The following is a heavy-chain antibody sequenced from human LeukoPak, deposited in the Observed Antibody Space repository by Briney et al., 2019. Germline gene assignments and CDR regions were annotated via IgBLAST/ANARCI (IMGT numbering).Heavy chain of an antibody. CDR2: ISSIGTT. CDR3: ARESRVSTLRAFDI. V-gene: IGHV4-30-4*07. J-gene: IGHJ3*02. CDR1: GGSISSGGYS. Sequence: SETLSLTCAVSGGSISSGGYSWSWIRQPPGKGLEWIGHISSIGTTYYNPSLRSRVTMSLDTSKNQFSLNLSSVTSADTAVYYCARESRVSTLRAFDIWGQGTMVIVSS. D-gene: IGHD5/OR15-5a*01.